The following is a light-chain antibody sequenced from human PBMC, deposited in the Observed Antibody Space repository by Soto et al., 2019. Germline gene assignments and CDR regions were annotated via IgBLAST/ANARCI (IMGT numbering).Light chain of an antibody. V-gene: IGKV3-20*01. CDR3: QQYGSSRWT. Sequence: ENVLTQSPGTLSLSPGERATLSFRASQSLNARYLAWYQVKPGQAPRLLFYGASSRATGIPDRFIGSGSGTDFTLTISRLEPEDFAVYYCQQYGSSRWTFGQGTKVDIK. J-gene: IGKJ1*01. CDR2: GAS. CDR1: QSLNARY.